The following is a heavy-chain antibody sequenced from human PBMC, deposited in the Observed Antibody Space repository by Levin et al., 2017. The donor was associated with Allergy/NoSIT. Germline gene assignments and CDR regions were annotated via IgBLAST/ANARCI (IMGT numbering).Heavy chain of an antibody. J-gene: IGHJ4*02. Sequence: SGPTLVKPTQTLTLTCTFSGFSLSTSGVGVGWIRQPPGKALEWLALIYWDDDKRYSPSLKRRLTITKDTSKNQVVLTMTNMDPVDTATYYCAHSSDPPSTAMAYFDYWGQGTLVTVSS. CDR2: IYWDDDK. D-gene: IGHD5-18*01. CDR1: GFSLSTSGVG. CDR3: AHSSDPPSTAMAYFDY. V-gene: IGHV2-5*02.